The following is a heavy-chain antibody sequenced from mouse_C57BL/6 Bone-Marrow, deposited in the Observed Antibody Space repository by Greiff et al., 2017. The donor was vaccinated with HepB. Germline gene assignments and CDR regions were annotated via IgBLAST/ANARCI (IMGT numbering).Heavy chain of an antibody. V-gene: IGHV5-16*01. D-gene: IGHD1-1*01. CDR1: GFTFSDYY. Sequence: EVKVEESEGGLVQPGSSMKLSCTASGFTFSDYYMAWVRQVPEKGLEWVANINYDGSSTYYLDSLKSRFIISRDNAKNILYLQMSSLKSEDTATYYCARDDYYGSSWFAYWGQGTLVTVSA. J-gene: IGHJ3*01. CDR3: ARDDYYGSSWFAY. CDR2: INYDGSST.